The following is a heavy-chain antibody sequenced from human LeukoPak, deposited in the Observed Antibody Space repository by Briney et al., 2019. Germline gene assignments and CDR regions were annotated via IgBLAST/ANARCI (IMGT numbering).Heavy chain of an antibody. J-gene: IGHJ5*02. D-gene: IGHD2-2*01. CDR2: ISAYNGNT. Sequence: GASVKVSCKASGYTFTSYGISWVRQAPGQGLEWMGWISAYNGNTNYAQKLQGRVTMTTDTSTSTAYMELRSLRSDDTAVYYCARDRASSDIVVVPAAMRFDPWDQGTLVTVSS. CDR1: GYTFTSYG. CDR3: ARDRASSDIVVVPAAMRFDP. V-gene: IGHV1-18*04.